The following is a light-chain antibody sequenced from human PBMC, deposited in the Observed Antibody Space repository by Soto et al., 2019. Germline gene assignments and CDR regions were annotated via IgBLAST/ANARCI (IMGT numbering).Light chain of an antibody. CDR1: QSVGNN. CDR2: GAS. CDR3: QQYNISPRT. J-gene: IGKJ1*01. Sequence: DIVMTQSPATLSLSPGERATLSCRASQSVGNNLAWYQQKPGQATRLLIYGASTRATGIPDRFSGTGSGTEFTLTISRLESEDFAVYFCQQYNISPRTFGQGTKVEIK. V-gene: IGKV3D-15*01.